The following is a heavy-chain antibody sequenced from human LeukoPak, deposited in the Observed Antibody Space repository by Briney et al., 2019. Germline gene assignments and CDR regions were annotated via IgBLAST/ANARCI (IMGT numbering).Heavy chain of an antibody. J-gene: IGHJ4*02. CDR2: ISSGSSTK. V-gene: IGHV3-48*04. D-gene: IGHD3-3*01. CDR3: ATDFWSGYYVDY. Sequence: GGSLRLSCAASGFTFSGYSMNWGRQAPGKGLEWVSYISSGSSTKYYADSVKRRFTTSRDNAKNSLYLQMNSLRAEDTAVYYCATDFWSGYYVDYWGQGTLVTVSS. CDR1: GFTFSGYS.